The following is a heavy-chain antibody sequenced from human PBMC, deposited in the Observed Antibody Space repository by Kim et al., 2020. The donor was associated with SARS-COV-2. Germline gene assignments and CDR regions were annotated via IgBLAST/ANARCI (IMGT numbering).Heavy chain of an antibody. D-gene: IGHD2-8*01. CDR3: ARHPIIVLMVYVDY. V-gene: IGHV4-39*01. Sequence: NPPLKSRVTISVDTSKNQFSLKLSSVTAADTAVYYCARHPIIVLMVYVDYWGQGTLVTVSS. J-gene: IGHJ4*02.